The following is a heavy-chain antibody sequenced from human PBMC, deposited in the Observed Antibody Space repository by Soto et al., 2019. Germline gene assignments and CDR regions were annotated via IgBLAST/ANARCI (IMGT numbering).Heavy chain of an antibody. Sequence: QVQLVESGGGVVQPGRSLRLSCAASGFTFSSYAMHWVRQAPGKGLEWVAVISYDGSNKYYADSVKGRFTISRDNSKNTLYLQMNSLRAEDTAVYYCATDKLWLHQFAYWGQGTLVTVSS. CDR1: GFTFSSYA. V-gene: IGHV3-30-3*01. J-gene: IGHJ4*02. CDR3: ATDKLWLHQFAY. D-gene: IGHD5-18*01. CDR2: ISYDGSNK.